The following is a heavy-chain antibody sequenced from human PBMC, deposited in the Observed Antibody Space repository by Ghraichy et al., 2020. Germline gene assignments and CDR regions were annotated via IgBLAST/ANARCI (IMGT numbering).Heavy chain of an antibody. V-gene: IGHV4-59*08. J-gene: IGHJ4*02. CDR1: GGSVTTYY. D-gene: IGHD6-13*01. Sequence: SETLSLTCTVSGGSVTTYYWSWIRQPPGKGLEWIGYSHYSGTTNYNPPLKRRVTISVDTSKNQFSLKLSSVTAADTAVYYCARREGDSSTFAVWGQGTLVPGSS. CDR3: ARREGDSSTFAV. CDR2: SHYSGTT.